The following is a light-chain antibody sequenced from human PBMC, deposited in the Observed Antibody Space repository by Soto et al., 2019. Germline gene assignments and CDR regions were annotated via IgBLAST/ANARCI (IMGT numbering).Light chain of an antibody. Sequence: DMQMTQSPSTRSASVGDRVTITCRASRSISGWLAWYQQKPGKAPRLLIYDASSLESGVPSRFSGSGSGTEFTLTISSLQPDDFATYYCQQYNSYLWTFGQGTKVDIK. CDR3: QQYNSYLWT. J-gene: IGKJ1*01. V-gene: IGKV1-5*01. CDR2: DAS. CDR1: RSISGW.